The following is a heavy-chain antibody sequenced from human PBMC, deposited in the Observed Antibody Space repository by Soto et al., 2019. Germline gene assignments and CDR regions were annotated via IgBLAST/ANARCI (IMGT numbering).Heavy chain of an antibody. CDR3: ARRGERIAAMDV. D-gene: IGHD6-13*01. J-gene: IGHJ6*02. CDR2: IDPSDSYT. Sequence: GESLKISCKGSGYSFTNYWITWVRQMPGKGLEWMGMIDPSDSYTTYSPSFQGHVTISADKSISTAYLQWSSLKASDTAMYYCARRGERIAAMDVWGQGTTVTVSS. V-gene: IGHV5-10-1*01. CDR1: GYSFTNYW.